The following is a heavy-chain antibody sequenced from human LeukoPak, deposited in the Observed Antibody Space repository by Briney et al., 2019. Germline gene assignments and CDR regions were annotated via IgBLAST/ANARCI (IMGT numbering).Heavy chain of an antibody. Sequence: SETLSLTCTVSGGSISSYYWSWIRQPPGKGLEWIGYIYYSGSTNYNPSLKSRVTISVDTSKNQFSLKLSSVTAADTAVYYCARGEDIVVVPAATLDAFDIWGQGTMVTVSS. CDR1: GGSISSYY. CDR3: ARGEDIVVVPAATLDAFDI. D-gene: IGHD2-2*01. J-gene: IGHJ3*02. CDR2: IYYSGST. V-gene: IGHV4-59*01.